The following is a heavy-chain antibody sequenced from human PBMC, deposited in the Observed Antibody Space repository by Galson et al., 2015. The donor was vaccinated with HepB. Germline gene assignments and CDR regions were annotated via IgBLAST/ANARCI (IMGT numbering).Heavy chain of an antibody. J-gene: IGHJ3*02. D-gene: IGHD4-17*01. CDR3: ASGYGDYENDAFDI. CDR1: GFTVSSNY. CDR2: IYSGGST. V-gene: IGHV3-53*01. Sequence: SLRLSCAASGFTVSSNYMSWVRQAPGKGLEWISVIYSGGSTYYADSVKGRFTISRDNSKNTLYLQMNSLRAEDTAVYYCASGYGDYENDAFDIWGQGTMVTVSS.